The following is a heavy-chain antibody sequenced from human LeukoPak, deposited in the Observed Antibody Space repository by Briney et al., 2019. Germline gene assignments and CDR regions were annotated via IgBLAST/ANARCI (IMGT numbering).Heavy chain of an antibody. Sequence: GGSLRLSCAASGFTFSHYAMSWVRQAPGKGLEWVSGITRGGSTYYAGSVKGRFAISRDNSKNTLYLQMNSLRAEDTALYYCAKDRDDTLTPLDYWGQGTLVTVSS. CDR2: ITRGGST. CDR3: AKDRDDTLTPLDY. D-gene: IGHD3-9*01. J-gene: IGHJ4*02. V-gene: IGHV3-23*01. CDR1: GFTFSHYA.